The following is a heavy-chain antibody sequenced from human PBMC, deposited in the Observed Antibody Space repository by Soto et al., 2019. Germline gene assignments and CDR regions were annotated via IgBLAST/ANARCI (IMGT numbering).Heavy chain of an antibody. Sequence: QLQLQESGPGLVKPSETLSLTCTVSGGSISSSSYYWGWIRQPPGKGLEWIGSIYYSGSTYYNPSLKSRVTISVDTSKNQFSLKLSSVTAADTAVYYCARQHHDYGGNPNDAFDIWGQGTMVTVSS. V-gene: IGHV4-39*01. CDR1: GGSISSSSYY. CDR3: ARQHHDYGGNPNDAFDI. CDR2: IYYSGST. D-gene: IGHD4-17*01. J-gene: IGHJ3*02.